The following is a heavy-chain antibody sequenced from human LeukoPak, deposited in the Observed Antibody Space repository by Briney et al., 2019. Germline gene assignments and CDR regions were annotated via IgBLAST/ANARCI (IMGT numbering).Heavy chain of an antibody. V-gene: IGHV3-33*06. CDR2: IWYDGSNK. D-gene: IGHD3-22*01. Sequence: GGSLRLSCAASGFTVSSNYMSWVRQAPGKGLEWGAVIWYDGSNKYYADSVKGRFTISRDNSKNTLYLQMNSLRAEDTAVYYCAKGVRGGVTTEFDYWGQGTLVTVSS. CDR1: GFTVSSNY. J-gene: IGHJ4*02. CDR3: AKGVRGGVTTEFDY.